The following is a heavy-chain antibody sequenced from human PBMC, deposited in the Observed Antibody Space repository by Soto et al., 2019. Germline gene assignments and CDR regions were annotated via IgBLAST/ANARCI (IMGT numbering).Heavy chain of an antibody. V-gene: IGHV4-59*12. CDR2: IYYSGST. D-gene: IGHD2-15*01. CDR3: ARDSDGNPFDY. CDR1: GGSISSYY. Sequence: SETLSLTCTVSGGSISSYYWSWIRQPPGKGLEWIGYIYYSGSTNYNPSLKSRVTISVDTSKNQFSLKLSSVTAADTAVYYCARDSDGNPFDYWGQGTLVTVSS. J-gene: IGHJ4*02.